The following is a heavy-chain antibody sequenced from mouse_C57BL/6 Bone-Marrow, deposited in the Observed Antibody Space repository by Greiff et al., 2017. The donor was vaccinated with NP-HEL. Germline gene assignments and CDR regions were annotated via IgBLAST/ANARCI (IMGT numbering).Heavy chain of an antibody. V-gene: IGHV5-9-1*02. CDR2: ISSGGDYI. J-gene: IGHJ2*01. Sequence: EVQLVESGEGLVKPGGSLKLSCAASGFTFSSYAMSWVRQTPEKRLEWVAYISSGGDYIYYADTVKGRFTISRDNARNTLYLQMSSLKSEDTAMDYCTRGGSRRRDFDYWGKGTTLTVSS. D-gene: IGHD2-12*01. CDR3: TRGGSRRRDFDY. CDR1: GFTFSSYA.